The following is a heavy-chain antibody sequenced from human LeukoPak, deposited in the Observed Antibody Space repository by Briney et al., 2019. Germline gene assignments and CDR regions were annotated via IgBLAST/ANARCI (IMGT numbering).Heavy chain of an antibody. J-gene: IGHJ4*02. CDR1: GGSVSSGSYY. V-gene: IGHV4-61*01. D-gene: IGHD3-22*01. CDR3: ARDFFYYDSSGYLGNFDY. Sequence: PSETLSLTCTVSGGSVSSGSYYWSWIRQPPGKGLEWIGYIYYSGSTNYNPSLKSRVTISVDTSKNQFSLKLSSVTAADTAVYYCARDFFYYDSSGYLGNFDYWGQGTLVTVSS. CDR2: IYYSGST.